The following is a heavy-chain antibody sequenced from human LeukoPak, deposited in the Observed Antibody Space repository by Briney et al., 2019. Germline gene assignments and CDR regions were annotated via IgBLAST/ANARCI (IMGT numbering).Heavy chain of an antibody. D-gene: IGHD3-3*01. CDR2: INGSGSST. CDR3: ARDFWDDFEYFDL. J-gene: IGHJ2*01. V-gene: IGHV3-23*01. Sequence: GGSLRLSCAASGFTFSSHAMSWVRQAPGKGLEGVSAINGSGSSTYYADSVKGRVSISRDNSKNTLYLQMNSLRVEDTALYYCARDFWDDFEYFDLWGRGTLVTVSS. CDR1: GFTFSSHA.